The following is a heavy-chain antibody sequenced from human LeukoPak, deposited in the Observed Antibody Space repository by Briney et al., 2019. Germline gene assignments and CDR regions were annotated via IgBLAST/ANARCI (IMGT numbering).Heavy chain of an antibody. D-gene: IGHD2-15*01. J-gene: IGHJ4*02. CDR3: AKTRGYCSGGTCYCDY. CDR2: ISGSGGST. V-gene: IGHV3-23*01. Sequence: GGSLRLSCAASGFTFSSYAMSWVRQAPGKGLEWVSAISGSGGSTYYADSVKGRFTISRDNSKNTVYLQMNSLRADDTAVYYCAKTRGYCSGGTCYCDYWGQGTLVTVSS. CDR1: GFTFSSYA.